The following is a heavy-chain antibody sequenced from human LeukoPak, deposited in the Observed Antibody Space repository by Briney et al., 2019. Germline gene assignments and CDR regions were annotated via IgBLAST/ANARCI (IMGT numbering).Heavy chain of an antibody. CDR1: GFTFSRYA. CDR2: ISYDGCYK. V-gene: IGHV3-30-3*01. D-gene: IGHD3-10*01. J-gene: IGHJ5*01. Sequence: GSSLRLLCAASGFTFSRYAMHCVRQAPGKGLEWVAVISYDGCYKYHADYVKRRFTLSRDNHRNTLYLQMNSLRAEDTAVYYCARGISMVRGVIPSYNWFDSWGQGTLVSVSS. CDR3: ARGISMVRGVIPSYNWFDS.